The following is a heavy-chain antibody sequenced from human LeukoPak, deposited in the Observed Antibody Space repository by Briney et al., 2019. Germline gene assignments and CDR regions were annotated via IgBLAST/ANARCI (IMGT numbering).Heavy chain of an antibody. D-gene: IGHD4-17*01. Sequence: ASVKVSCKASGYTLTTYYMHWVRQAPGQGLEWMGIINPSGGSTSYAQKFQGRVTMTRDMSTSTVYMELSSLRSEDTAVYYCARGRLSDGDHLDYWGQGTLVTVSS. CDR2: INPSGGST. CDR3: ARGRLSDGDHLDY. J-gene: IGHJ4*02. CDR1: GYTLTTYY. V-gene: IGHV1-46*01.